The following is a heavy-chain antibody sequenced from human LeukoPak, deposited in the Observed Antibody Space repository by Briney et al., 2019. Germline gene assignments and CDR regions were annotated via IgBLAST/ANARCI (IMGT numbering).Heavy chain of an antibody. D-gene: IGHD6-6*01. J-gene: IGHJ4*02. Sequence: ASVKVSCKASGYXFTGYYLHWVRQAPGQGLEWMGWINPNSGDTNYAQKFQGRVTMTRDTSISTAYMELSRLRSDDTAVYYCARVYSSSLDYWGQGTLVTVSS. V-gene: IGHV1-2*02. CDR3: ARVYSSSLDY. CDR2: INPNSGDT. CDR1: GYXFTGYY.